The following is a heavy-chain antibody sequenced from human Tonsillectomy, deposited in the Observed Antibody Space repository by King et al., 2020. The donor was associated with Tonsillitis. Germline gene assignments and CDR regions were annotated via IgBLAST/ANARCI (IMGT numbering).Heavy chain of an antibody. CDR3: ARDASGYDGSRWFDP. CDR1: GGSISGYF. CDR2: IHYSGST. V-gene: IGHV4-59*01. D-gene: IGHD5-12*01. J-gene: IGHJ5*02. Sequence: VQLQESGPGLVKPSETLSLTCTVSGGSISGYFWSWIRQPPGKGLEWIGYIHYSGSTNYNRSLKSRVTISADTSKNQFSLKLSSVTAADTAVYYCARDASGYDGSRWFDPWGQGTMVTVSS.